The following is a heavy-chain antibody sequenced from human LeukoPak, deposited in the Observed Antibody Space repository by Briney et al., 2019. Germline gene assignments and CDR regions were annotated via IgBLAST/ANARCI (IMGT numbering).Heavy chain of an antibody. V-gene: IGHV3-53*04. D-gene: IGHD1-26*01. CDR1: GFTFSSND. CDR3: LRQGVGSPPR. CDR2: IYAGGSASA. J-gene: IGHJ4*02. Sequence: PGGSLRLSCAASGFTFSSNDMSWFRQAPGKGLEWVSLIYAGGSASAYYADSVKGRFTGSRHDSKNTLDLQMNSLKPDDTAVYYCLRQGVGSPPRWGQGTLVTVSS.